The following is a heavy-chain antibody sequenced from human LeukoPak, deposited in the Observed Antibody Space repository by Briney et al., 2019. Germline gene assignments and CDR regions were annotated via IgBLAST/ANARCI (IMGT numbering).Heavy chain of an antibody. Sequence: PSETLSLTCTVSGGSISSSSYYWGWIRQPPGKGLEWIGSIYYSGSTYYNPSLKSRVTISVDTSKNQFSLKLSSVTAADTAVYYCARDPPKKWELLNDAFDIWGQGTMVTVSS. D-gene: IGHD1-26*01. CDR2: IYYSGST. CDR3: ARDPPKKWELLNDAFDI. J-gene: IGHJ3*02. V-gene: IGHV4-39*07. CDR1: GGSISSSSYY.